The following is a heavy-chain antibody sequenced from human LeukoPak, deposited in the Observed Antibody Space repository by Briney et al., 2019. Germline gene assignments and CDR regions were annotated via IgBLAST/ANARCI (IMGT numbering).Heavy chain of an antibody. CDR1: GFTFSTFA. Sequence: GRSLRLSCAASGFTFSTFAMSWVRQAPGKGLELVSTISGSGGSTYYADSVKGRFTISRDNSKNTLYLQMNSLRAEDTAVYYCAKGGLYDSSGYYPGIHDYWGQGTLVTVSS. CDR3: AKGGLYDSSGYYPGIHDY. D-gene: IGHD3-22*01. J-gene: IGHJ4*02. V-gene: IGHV3-23*01. CDR2: ISGSGGST.